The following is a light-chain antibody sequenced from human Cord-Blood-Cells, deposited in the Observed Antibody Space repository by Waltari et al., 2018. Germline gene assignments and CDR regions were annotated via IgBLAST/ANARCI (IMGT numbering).Light chain of an antibody. CDR3: QQRSNWPPWIT. V-gene: IGKV3-11*01. CDR2: DAS. Sequence: EIVLTQSPATMSLSPGERATLSCRASQSVSSYLAWYQQNPGQAPRLLIYDASNRATGIPARFSGSGSGTDFTLTISSLEPEDFAVYYCQQRSNWPPWITFGQGTRLEIK. J-gene: IGKJ5*01. CDR1: QSVSSY.